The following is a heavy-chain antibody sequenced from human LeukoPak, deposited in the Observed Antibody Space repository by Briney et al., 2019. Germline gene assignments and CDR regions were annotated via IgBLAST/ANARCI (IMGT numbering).Heavy chain of an antibody. Sequence: SETLSLTCTVSGGSISSYYWSWIRQPPGRGLEWIGYIYYSGSTNYNPSLKSRVTISVDTPKNQFSLKLSSVTAADTAVYYCARYSGSYPHDAFDIWGQGTMVTVSS. CDR2: IYYSGST. V-gene: IGHV4-59*01. CDR1: GGSISSYY. CDR3: ARYSGSYPHDAFDI. D-gene: IGHD1-26*01. J-gene: IGHJ3*02.